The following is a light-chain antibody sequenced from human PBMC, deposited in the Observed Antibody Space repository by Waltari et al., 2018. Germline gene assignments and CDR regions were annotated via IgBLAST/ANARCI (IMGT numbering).Light chain of an antibody. Sequence: DIVMIQTPDSLGVSLGERATINCKSSQSLLYTANDKNYLAWYQQKSGKPPKLLIYWASTRESGVPDRFSGSGSGTDFTLTISSLQAEDVAIYYCQQYYSPPPTFGQGTKVEIK. CDR2: WAS. CDR3: QQYYSPPPT. CDR1: QSLLYTANDKNY. J-gene: IGKJ1*01. V-gene: IGKV4-1*01.